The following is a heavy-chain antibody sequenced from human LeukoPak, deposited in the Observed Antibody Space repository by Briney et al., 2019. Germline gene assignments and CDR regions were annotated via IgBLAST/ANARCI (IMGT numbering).Heavy chain of an antibody. J-gene: IGHJ4*02. CDR3: ARSMGYGSGSYYRPDYYFDY. CDR2: IYYSGST. V-gene: IGHV4-59*01. Sequence: SETLSLTCTVSGGSISSYYWSWIRQPPGKGLEWIGYIYYSGSTNYNPSLKSRVTISVDTSKNQFSLKLSSVTAADTAVYYCARSMGYGSGSYYRPDYYFDYWGQGTLVTVSS. D-gene: IGHD3-10*01. CDR1: GGSISSYY.